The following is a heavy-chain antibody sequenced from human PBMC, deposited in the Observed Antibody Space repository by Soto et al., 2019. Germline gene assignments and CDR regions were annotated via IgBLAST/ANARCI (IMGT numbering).Heavy chain of an antibody. CDR1: GGSLSGYY. D-gene: IGHD3-10*01. CDR3: ARATSHYASCRYEGGYYYFDY. V-gene: IGHV4-34*01. J-gene: IGHJ4*02. Sequence: QVQLQQGGSGLLKPSETLSLTCAVYGGSLSGYYWSWIRQSPVKGLEWIGQINHSGSANYLPSLTSRVTMLLHPSANEFSLEPSSVTPADTSVYYCARATSHYASCRYEGGYYYFDYWGQGTLVTVSS. CDR2: INHSGSA.